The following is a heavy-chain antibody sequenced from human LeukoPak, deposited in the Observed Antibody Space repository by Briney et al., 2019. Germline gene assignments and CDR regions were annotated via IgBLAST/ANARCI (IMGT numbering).Heavy chain of an antibody. CDR3: ARGHGDYYDSSGEPDY. J-gene: IGHJ4*02. CDR2: IYYSRST. D-gene: IGHD3-22*01. Sequence: SETLSLTCTVSGGSISSYYWSWIRQPPGKGLEWIGYIYYSRSTNYNPSLKSRVTISVDTSKNQFSLKLSSVTAADTAVYYCARGHGDYYDSSGEPDYWGQGTLVTVSS. CDR1: GGSISSYY. V-gene: IGHV4-59*01.